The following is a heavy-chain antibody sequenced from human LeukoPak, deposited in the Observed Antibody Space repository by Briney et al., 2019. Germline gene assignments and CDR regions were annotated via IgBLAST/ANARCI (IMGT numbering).Heavy chain of an antibody. CDR3: ARDPGGDWFDP. V-gene: IGHV4-59*01. Sequence: SETLSLTCTVSGGSISSYYWSWIRQPPGKGLEWIGYIYYSGSANYNPSLKSRVTISVDTSKNQFSLKLSSVTAADTAVYYRARDPGGDWFDPWGQGTLVTVSS. CDR2: IYYSGSA. CDR1: GGSISSYY. D-gene: IGHD3-16*01. J-gene: IGHJ5*02.